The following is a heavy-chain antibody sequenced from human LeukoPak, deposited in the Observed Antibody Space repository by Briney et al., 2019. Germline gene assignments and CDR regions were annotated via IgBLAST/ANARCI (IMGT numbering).Heavy chain of an antibody. Sequence: GGSLRLSCAAPGFTFTTYWMHLVRQAPGKGLVWVSRNNSDGSSTSYADSVKGRFTISRDNAKNTLYLQMNSLRAEDTAVYYCAREPVHYYDSSGYYVDYWGQGTLVTVSS. CDR2: NNSDGSST. J-gene: IGHJ4*02. CDR1: GFTFTTYW. D-gene: IGHD3-22*01. V-gene: IGHV3-74*01. CDR3: AREPVHYYDSSGYYVDY.